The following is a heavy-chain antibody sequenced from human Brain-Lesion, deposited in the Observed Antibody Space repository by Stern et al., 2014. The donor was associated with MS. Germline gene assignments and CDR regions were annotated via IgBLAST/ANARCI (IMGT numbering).Heavy chain of an antibody. D-gene: IGHD5-24*01. J-gene: IGHJ4*02. CDR3: ARLPGGRWRQLFYFDY. CDR1: GGSIISSDYF. Sequence: QVQLQESGPGLVKPSETLSLTCKVSGGSIISSDYFWGWIRQPPGKGLEWIGNIYFSGNTHYKPSLKSRVTISVDTSKNQVSLKMTCVTAADTAMYYCARLPGGRWRQLFYFDYWGQGTLVTVSS. CDR2: IYFSGNT. V-gene: IGHV4-39*01.